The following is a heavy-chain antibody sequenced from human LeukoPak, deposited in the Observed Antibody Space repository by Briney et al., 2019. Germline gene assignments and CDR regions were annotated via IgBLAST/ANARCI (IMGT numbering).Heavy chain of an antibody. Sequence: GGSLRLSCAASGFTFSSYAMSWVRQAPGKGLEWVSAISGSGGSTYYADSAKGRFTISRDNSKNTLYLQMNSLRAEDTAVYYCAKIPSYGSASYFDYWGQGTLVTVSS. CDR3: AKIPSYGSASYFDY. CDR2: ISGSGGST. V-gene: IGHV3-23*01. D-gene: IGHD3-10*01. CDR1: GFTFSSYA. J-gene: IGHJ4*02.